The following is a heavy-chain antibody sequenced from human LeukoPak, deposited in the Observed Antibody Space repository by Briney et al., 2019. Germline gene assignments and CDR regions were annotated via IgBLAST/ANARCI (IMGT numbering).Heavy chain of an antibody. CDR3: ARDSPNCSGGSCYPTGDWFDP. J-gene: IGHJ5*02. D-gene: IGHD2-15*01. V-gene: IGHV3-30-3*01. CDR2: NN. Sequence: NNYYADSVKGRFTISRDNSKNTLYLQMNSLRAEDTAVYYCARDSPNCSGGSCYPTGDWFDPWGQGTLVTVSS.